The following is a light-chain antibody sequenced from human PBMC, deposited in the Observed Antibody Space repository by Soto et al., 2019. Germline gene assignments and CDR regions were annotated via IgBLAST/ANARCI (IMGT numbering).Light chain of an antibody. Sequence: DIQMTQSPSSLSASVGDRVTITCRASQSISTYLNWYQQKQGKAPRLLIYAASTLQSGVPSRFSGSGSGTDFTLTISSLQPEDFATYYCQRSYSTLPYTFGQGTKLEIK. CDR3: QRSYSTLPYT. J-gene: IGKJ2*01. CDR1: QSISTY. V-gene: IGKV1-39*01. CDR2: AAS.